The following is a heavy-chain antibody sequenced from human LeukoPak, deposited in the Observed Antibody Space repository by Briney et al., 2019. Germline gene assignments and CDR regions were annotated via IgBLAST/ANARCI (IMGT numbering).Heavy chain of an antibody. D-gene: IGHD3-3*01. CDR3: AREGVYDSWDY. Sequence: PGGSLRLSCAASGFTFSSYEMNWVRQAPGKGLVWVSYISSSGSTIYYADSVKGRFTISRDNAKNSLYLQMSSLRAEDTAVYYCAREGVYDSWDYWGQGTRVTVSS. CDR1: GFTFSSYE. CDR2: ISSSGSTI. V-gene: IGHV3-48*03. J-gene: IGHJ4*02.